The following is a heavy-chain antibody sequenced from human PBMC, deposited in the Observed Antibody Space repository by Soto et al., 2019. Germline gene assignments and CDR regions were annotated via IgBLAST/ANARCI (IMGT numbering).Heavy chain of an antibody. J-gene: IGHJ4*02. CDR1: GFTFSSYS. D-gene: IGHD3-22*01. CDR2: ISSSSSYI. V-gene: IGHV3-21*01. CDR3: ARDPPYYDSSGYFL. Sequence: GGSLRLSCAASGFTFSSYSMNRVRQAPGKGLEWVSSISSSSSYIYYADSVKGRFTISRDNAKNSLYLQMNSLRAEDTAVYYCARDPPYYDSSGYFLWGQGTLVTVSS.